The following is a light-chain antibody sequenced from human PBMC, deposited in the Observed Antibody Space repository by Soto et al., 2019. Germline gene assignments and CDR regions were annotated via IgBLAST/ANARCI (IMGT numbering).Light chain of an antibody. CDR3: CSYAGPYTFVV. J-gene: IGLJ2*01. V-gene: IGLV2-11*01. CDR2: DVS. CDR1: SSDVGSYNS. Sequence: QSALTQPRSVSGSPGQSVTISCTGASSDVGSYNSVSWYQQHPGKAPKLMIYDVSKRPSGVPDRFSGTKSGNTASLTISGLRAEVEPVFSCCSYAGPYTFVVFGGGTKLPAL.